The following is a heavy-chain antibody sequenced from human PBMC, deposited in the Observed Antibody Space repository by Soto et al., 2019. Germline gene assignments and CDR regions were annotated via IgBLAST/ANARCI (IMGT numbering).Heavy chain of an antibody. CDR2: ISGSGGST. D-gene: IGHD2-15*01. J-gene: IGHJ3*02. CDR1: GFTFSSYA. CDR3: AKDTPDIVVVVAASDAFDI. V-gene: IGHV3-23*01. Sequence: EVQLLESGGGLVQPGGSLRLSCAASGFTFSSYAMSWVRQAPGKGLEWVSAISGSGGSTYYADSVKGRFTISRDNSKNTLYLQMNSLRAEDTAVYYCAKDTPDIVVVVAASDAFDIWCQGTMVTVSS.